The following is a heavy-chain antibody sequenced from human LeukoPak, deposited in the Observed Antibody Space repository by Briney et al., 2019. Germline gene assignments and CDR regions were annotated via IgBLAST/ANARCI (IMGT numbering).Heavy chain of an antibody. CDR2: IRYDGSNK. J-gene: IGHJ4*02. Sequence: PGGSPRLSCAASGFTFSSYGMHWVRQAPGKGLEWVAFIRYDGSNKYYADSVKGRFTISRDNAKNSLYLQMNSLRAEDTAVYYCARLDQTGYDSSGYYYVYWGQGTLVTVSS. D-gene: IGHD3-22*01. CDR1: GFTFSSYG. V-gene: IGHV3-30*02. CDR3: ARLDQTGYDSSGYYYVY.